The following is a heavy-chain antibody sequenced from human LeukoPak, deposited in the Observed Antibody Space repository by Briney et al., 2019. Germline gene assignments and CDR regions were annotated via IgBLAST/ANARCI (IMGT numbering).Heavy chain of an antibody. D-gene: IGHD5/OR15-5a*01. Sequence: PPETLSLTCTVSGGSISSNNYYWGWIRQPPGKGLEWIGNIYTSGSTYYSPSLKSRVIISLDTSKNQFSLTLTSVTAADTAVYFCAKGNPFYDSWGQGTLVTVSS. CDR3: AKGNPFYDS. V-gene: IGHV4-39*07. J-gene: IGHJ5*02. CDR2: IYTSGST. CDR1: GGSISSNNYY.